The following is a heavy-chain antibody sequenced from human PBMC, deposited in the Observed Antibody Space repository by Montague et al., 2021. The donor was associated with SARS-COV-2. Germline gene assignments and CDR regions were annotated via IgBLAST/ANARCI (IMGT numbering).Heavy chain of an antibody. J-gene: IGHJ4*02. V-gene: IGHV4-39*01. CDR2: IYYGRST. CDR3: ARQGGDIVVVIAIRGPYYFDY. D-gene: IGHD2-21*01. CDR1: GGSISSSSYY. Sequence: SETLSLTCTVSGGSISSSSYYWGWIRQPPGKGLEWIGTIYYGRSTXYKPSLKSRVTISVDTSKNQFSLKLSSVTAADTAVYYCARQGGDIVVVIAIRGPYYFDYWGQGTLVTVST.